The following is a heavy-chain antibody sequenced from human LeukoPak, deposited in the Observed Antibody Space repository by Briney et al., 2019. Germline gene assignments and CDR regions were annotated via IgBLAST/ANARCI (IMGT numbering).Heavy chain of an antibody. V-gene: IGHV4-39*01. CDR2: IYYSGST. CDR3: ARKGIAAAGTLHDAFDI. D-gene: IGHD6-13*01. CDR1: GGSISSSSYY. Sequence: SETLSLTCTVSGGSISSSSYYWGWIRQPPGEGLEWIGSIYYSGSTYYNPSLKSRVTISVDTSKNQFSLKLSSVTAADTAVYYCARKGIAAAGTLHDAFDIWGQGTMVTVSS. J-gene: IGHJ3*02.